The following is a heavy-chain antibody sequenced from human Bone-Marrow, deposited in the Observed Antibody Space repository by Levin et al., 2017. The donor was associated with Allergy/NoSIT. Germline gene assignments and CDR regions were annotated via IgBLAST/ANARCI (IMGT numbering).Heavy chain of an antibody. CDR2: IYPGNSDT. J-gene: IGHJ4*02. Sequence: GESLKISCKGSGYRFTSYWIGWVRQMPGKGLEWMGIIYPGNSDTRYSPSFEGQVTILADKSTNTAYLQWSSLKASDTAMYYCARPGTGSCSYFDYWGQGTLVTVSS. V-gene: IGHV5-51*01. CDR1: GYRFTSYW. D-gene: IGHD2-15*01. CDR3: ARPGTGSCSYFDY.